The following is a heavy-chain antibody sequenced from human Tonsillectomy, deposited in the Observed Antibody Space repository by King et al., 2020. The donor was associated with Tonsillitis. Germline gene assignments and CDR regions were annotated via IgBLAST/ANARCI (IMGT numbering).Heavy chain of an antibody. Sequence: VQLVESGGGLIQPGGSLRLSCAASGFTFSSYAMSWVRQAPGKGLEWVSGISGSGGSTYSADSVKGRFAISRDTSKNILYLQMNSLRAEDTAVYYCAKDRDFWSPHGMDVWGQGTTVTVSS. CDR2: ISGSGGST. V-gene: IGHV3-23*04. D-gene: IGHD3-3*01. J-gene: IGHJ6*02. CDR3: AKDRDFWSPHGMDV. CDR1: GFTFSSYA.